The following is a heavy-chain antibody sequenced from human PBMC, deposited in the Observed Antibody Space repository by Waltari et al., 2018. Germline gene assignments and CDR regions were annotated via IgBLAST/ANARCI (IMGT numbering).Heavy chain of an antibody. CDR1: GYTFTSYY. CDR3: AREGWTGSGSYDGMDV. V-gene: IGHV1-46*01. Sequence: QVQLVQSGAEVKTPGASVKVSCKASGYTFTSYYMHWVRQAPGQGLEWMGIINPSGGSTSYAQKFQGRVTMTRDTSTSTVYMELSSLRSEDTAVYYCAREGWTGSGSYDGMDVWGQGTTVTVSS. D-gene: IGHD1-26*01. J-gene: IGHJ6*02. CDR2: INPSGGST.